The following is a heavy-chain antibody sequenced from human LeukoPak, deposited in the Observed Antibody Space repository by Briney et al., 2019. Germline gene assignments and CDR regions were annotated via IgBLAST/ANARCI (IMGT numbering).Heavy chain of an antibody. D-gene: IGHD5-24*01. CDR1: GYTFTSYS. CDR2: ISAYNGNT. J-gene: IGHJ3*02. V-gene: IGHV1-18*01. Sequence: ASVKVSCKASGYTFTSYSISWVRQAPGQGLEWMGWISAYNGNTNYAQKLQGRVTMTTDTSTSTAYMELRSLRSDDTAVYYCARDATKVGAFDIWGQGTMVTVSS. CDR3: ARDATKVGAFDI.